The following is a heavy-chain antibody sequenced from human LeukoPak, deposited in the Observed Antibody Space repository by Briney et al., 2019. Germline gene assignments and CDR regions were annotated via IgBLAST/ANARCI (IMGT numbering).Heavy chain of an antibody. CDR1: GLTFSSYD. CDR2: ISSSGNLI. D-gene: IGHD6-19*01. V-gene: IGHV3-48*02. J-gene: IGHJ4*02. CDR3: ARVRGGWYDDY. Sequence: GGSLRLSCEASGLTFSSYDMNWVRQAPGKGLEWVSYISSSGNLIHYADSVKGRFTISRDNAKNSLYLQMNSLIDEDTAVYYCARVRGGWYDDYWGQGTLVTVSS.